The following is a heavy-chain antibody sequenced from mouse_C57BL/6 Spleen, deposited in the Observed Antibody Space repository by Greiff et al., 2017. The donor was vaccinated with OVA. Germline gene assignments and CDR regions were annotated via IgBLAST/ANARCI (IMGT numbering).Heavy chain of an antibody. CDR2: IDPSDSYT. J-gene: IGHJ2*01. CDR1: GYTFTSYW. D-gene: IGHD1-1*01. Sequence: QVQLQQPGAELVMPGASVKLSCKASGYTFTSYWMHWVKQRPGQGLEWIGEIDPSDSYTNYNQKFKGKSTLTVDKSSSTAYMQLSSLTSEDSAVYYCARDYYGSSLYFDYWAKAPLSQSPQ. CDR3: ARDYYGSSLYFDY. V-gene: IGHV1-69*01.